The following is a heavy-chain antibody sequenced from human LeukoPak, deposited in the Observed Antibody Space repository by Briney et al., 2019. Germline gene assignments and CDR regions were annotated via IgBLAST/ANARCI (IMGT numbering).Heavy chain of an antibody. CDR2: IRAYNGNK. CDR1: GYTFTSYG. Sequence: ASVKVSCKASGYTFTSYGISWVRQAPGQGLEWMGWIRAYNGNKNYAPTLQARVTMTTDTSTSTAYIQLRSLLSHETAVYCCAGVGLVWVSTFMSYWGQGTLVTVSS. V-gene: IGHV1-18*01. J-gene: IGHJ4*02. D-gene: IGHD3-16*01. CDR3: AGVGLVWVSTFMSY.